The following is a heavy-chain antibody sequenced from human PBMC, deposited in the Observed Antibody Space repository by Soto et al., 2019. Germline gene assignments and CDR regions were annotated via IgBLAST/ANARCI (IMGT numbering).Heavy chain of an antibody. CDR1: GYSISIGYY. Sequence: SETLSLTCAVSGYSISIGYYWGWLRQPPGKGLEWIATIYHRGSIFHNPSLKSRVTISVDTSKNQFSLKLRSVTAADTAVYYCAVGYCGSASCSREYFQHWGQGNLVTVSS. D-gene: IGHD2-2*01. CDR3: AVGYCGSASCSREYFQH. V-gene: IGHV4-38-2*01. CDR2: IYHRGSI. J-gene: IGHJ1*01.